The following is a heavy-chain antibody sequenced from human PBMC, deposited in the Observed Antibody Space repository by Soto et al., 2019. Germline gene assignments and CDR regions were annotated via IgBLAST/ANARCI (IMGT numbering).Heavy chain of an antibody. CDR1: GGSISSYY. D-gene: IGHD1-1*01. J-gene: IGHJ4*02. CDR2: IYYSGST. Sequence: QVQLQESGPGLVKPSETLSLTCTVSGGSISSYYWSWIRQPPGKGLEWNGYIYYSGSTNYNPSLKSRVTILVDTSKNQCSLKLSSVAAADTAVYYCARRYGYSFDYWGQGTLVTVSS. CDR3: ARRYGYSFDY. V-gene: IGHV4-59*08.